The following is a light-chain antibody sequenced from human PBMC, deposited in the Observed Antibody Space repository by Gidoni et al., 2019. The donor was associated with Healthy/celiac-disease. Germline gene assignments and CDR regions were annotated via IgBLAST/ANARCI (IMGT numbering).Light chain of an antibody. CDR1: QSVSSN. CDR2: GAS. V-gene: IGKV3-15*01. Sequence: EIVMTQSPATLSVSPGERATLSCRASQSVSSNLAWYQQKPGQAPRLLLYGASTRAPGIPARFSGSGSGTEFTLTISSLQSEDFAVYYCQQYNNWPWTFGQXTKVEIK. J-gene: IGKJ1*01. CDR3: QQYNNWPWT.